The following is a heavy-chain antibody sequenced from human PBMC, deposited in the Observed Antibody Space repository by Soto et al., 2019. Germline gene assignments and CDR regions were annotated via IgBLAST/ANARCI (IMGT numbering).Heavy chain of an antibody. J-gene: IGHJ4*02. Sequence: SVKVSCKASGGTFSSYAISWVRQAPGQGLEWMGGIIPIFGTANYAQKFQGRVTITADESTSTAYMELSSLRSEDTAVYYCARGRMNSGTLKPMYFDYWGQGTLVTVSS. CDR3: ARGRMNSGTLKPMYFDY. CDR2: IIPIFGTA. V-gene: IGHV1-69*13. D-gene: IGHD1-26*01. CDR1: GGTFSSYA.